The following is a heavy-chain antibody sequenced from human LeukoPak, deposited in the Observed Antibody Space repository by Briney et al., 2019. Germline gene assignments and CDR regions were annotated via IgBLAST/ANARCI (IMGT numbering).Heavy chain of an antibody. CDR1: GFMFSSYA. CDR3: AKDQVGATLS. CDR2: ISGSGGST. V-gene: IGHV3-23*01. Sequence: GGSLRLSCAASGFMFSSYALSWVRQAPGQGLEWVSAISGSGGSTYYADSVKGRFTISRDNSKNTLYLQMNSLRAEDTAVYYCAKDQVGATLSWGQGTLVTVSS. J-gene: IGHJ4*02. D-gene: IGHD1-26*01.